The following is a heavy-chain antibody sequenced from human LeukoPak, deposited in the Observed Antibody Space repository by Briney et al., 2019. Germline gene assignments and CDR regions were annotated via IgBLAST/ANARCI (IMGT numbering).Heavy chain of an antibody. CDR3: ARHVSQGYGLDV. V-gene: IGHV5-51*01. CDR2: IYPRDSDT. J-gene: IGHJ6*02. CDR1: GDSFTTTW. D-gene: IGHD5/OR15-5a*01. Sequence: GESLKISCKYFGDSFTTTWIGWVRQMPGKGLEWMGIIYPRDSDTRYSLSFQSQVTISVDKSISTAYLQWSNLKASDTAMYYCARHVSQGYGLDVWGQGSTVTVSS.